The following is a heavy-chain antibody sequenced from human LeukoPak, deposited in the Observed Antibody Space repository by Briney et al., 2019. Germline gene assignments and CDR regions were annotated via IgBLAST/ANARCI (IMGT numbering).Heavy chain of an antibody. CDR3: AIDSSGNMGLTYYYDSSGYSSFDY. CDR1: GFTFDDYA. V-gene: IGHV3-9*01. CDR2: ISWNSGSI. J-gene: IGHJ4*02. D-gene: IGHD3-22*01. Sequence: GGSLRLSCAASGFTFDDYAMHWVRQAPGKGLEWVSGISWNSGSIGYADSVKGRFTISRDNAKNSLYLQMNSLRAEDTALYYCAIDSSGNMGLTYYYDSSGYSSFDYWGQGTLVTVSS.